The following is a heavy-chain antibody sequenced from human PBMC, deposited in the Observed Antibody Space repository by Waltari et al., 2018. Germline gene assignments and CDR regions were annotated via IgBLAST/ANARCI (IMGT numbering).Heavy chain of an antibody. D-gene: IGHD3-3*01. J-gene: IGHJ3*02. Sequence: QVQLQQWGAGLLQPSETLSLTCAVYGGSFSGYYWSWVRQPPGKGLEWMGEINHSGSTNYNPSLKSRVTISVDTSKNQFSLKLSSVTAADTAVYYCARRSANGNPFTILSPRAFDIWGQGTMVTVSS. CDR3: ARRSANGNPFTILSPRAFDI. V-gene: IGHV4-34*01. CDR2: INHSGST. CDR1: GGSFSGYY.